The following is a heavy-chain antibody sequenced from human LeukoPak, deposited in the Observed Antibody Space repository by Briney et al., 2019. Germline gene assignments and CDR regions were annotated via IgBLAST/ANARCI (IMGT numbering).Heavy chain of an antibody. Sequence: PGGSLRLSCAASGFTFDDYGMSWVRQAPGKGLEWVSVIYSGGSTYYADSVKGRFTISRDNSKNTLYLQMNSLRAEDTAVYYCARVSWDPNWFDPWGQGTLVTVSS. V-gene: IGHV3-66*01. CDR3: ARVSWDPNWFDP. CDR1: GFTFDDYG. CDR2: IYSGGST. D-gene: IGHD1-26*01. J-gene: IGHJ5*02.